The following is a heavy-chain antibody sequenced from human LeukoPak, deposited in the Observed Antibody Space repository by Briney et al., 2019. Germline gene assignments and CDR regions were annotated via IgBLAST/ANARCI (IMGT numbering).Heavy chain of an antibody. Sequence: PPETLSLTCTVSGGSTSSDYWSWIRQSPGKGLEWVGYVYNSGDTGKNPSLKSRVTILLDTSKNQCSLKLTSVSAADTAVYYCARLKLGAYFDLWGRGTLDTVSS. CDR3: ARLKLGAYFDL. D-gene: IGHD3-16*01. CDR1: GGSTSSDY. V-gene: IGHV4-59*08. CDR2: VYNSGDT. J-gene: IGHJ2*01.